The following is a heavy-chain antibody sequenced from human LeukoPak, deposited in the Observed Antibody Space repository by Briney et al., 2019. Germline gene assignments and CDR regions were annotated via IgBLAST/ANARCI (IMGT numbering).Heavy chain of an antibody. CDR1: GFTFSSYA. CDR2: IWYDGSNK. CDR3: ASQSPRGTGWYGMGY. D-gene: IGHD6-19*01. J-gene: IGHJ4*02. V-gene: IGHV3-30*01. Sequence: PGGSLTLSCAASGFTFSSYAMHWVRQSPGKGLEWVAGIWYDGSNKYYADSVKGRFTISRDNSKNTLYLQMNGLRLEDSALYYCASQSPRGTGWYGMGYWGQGTLVTVSS.